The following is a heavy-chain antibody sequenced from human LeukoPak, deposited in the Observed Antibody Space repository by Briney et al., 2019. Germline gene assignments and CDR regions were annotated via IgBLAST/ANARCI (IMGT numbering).Heavy chain of an antibody. Sequence: PSETLSLTCTVSGGSMTTHHWNWIRQTPGKGLEWIGYVLDNGRTKENPSLKSRVTLPADTSKNQLSLRLSSVTAADTAVYYCTTIKRGNIFGYFDFWGQGILVTVSS. D-gene: IGHD5-18*01. CDR3: TTIKRGNIFGYFDF. J-gene: IGHJ4*02. V-gene: IGHV4-59*11. CDR2: VLDNGRT. CDR1: GGSMTTHH.